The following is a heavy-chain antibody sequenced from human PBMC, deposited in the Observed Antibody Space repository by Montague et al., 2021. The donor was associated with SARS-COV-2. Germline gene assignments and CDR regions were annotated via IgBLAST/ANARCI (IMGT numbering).Heavy chain of an antibody. CDR1: GASVTSTNW. V-gene: IGHV4-4*02. D-gene: IGHD3-22*01. J-gene: IGHJ4*02. CDR3: ASPKEGSGYYRPFDY. Sequence: SETLSLTCGVSGASVTSTNWGSWVRQPTGKGLEWIGEIYHTGNTNYSPSLKSRVYISLDKSKNQLSLRLNSVTAADTAVYYCASPKEGSGYYRPFDYWGQGILVTVSS. CDR2: IYHTGNT.